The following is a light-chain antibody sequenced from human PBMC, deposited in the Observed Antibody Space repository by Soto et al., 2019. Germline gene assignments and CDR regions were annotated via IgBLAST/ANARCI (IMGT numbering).Light chain of an antibody. Sequence: DIQMTQSPSSLSASVGDRVTITCRTSQTINNYLNWYQQKPGRAPKLLIYAAYNLQSGVPSRFSGSGSGTEFSLTISSLQPDDFATYYCQQYDSYPRTFGQGTKVDIK. CDR2: AAY. J-gene: IGKJ1*01. CDR1: QTINNY. V-gene: IGKV1-39*01. CDR3: QQYDSYPRT.